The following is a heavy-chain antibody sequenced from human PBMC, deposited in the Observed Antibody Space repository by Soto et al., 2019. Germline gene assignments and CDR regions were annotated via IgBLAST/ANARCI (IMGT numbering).Heavy chain of an antibody. CDR3: AKGVKAKIFFYGMDV. V-gene: IGHV3-9*01. Sequence: EVQLVESGGGLVQPGRSLRLSCAASGFTFYDHTMHWVRQGPGKGLEWVSGVSWNSETITNADSVKGRFTISRANAQXYLYLQMDSLRGEDTALYYCAKGVKAKIFFYGMDVWGQGTTVTVSS. J-gene: IGHJ6*02. CDR2: VSWNSETI. CDR1: GFTFYDHT.